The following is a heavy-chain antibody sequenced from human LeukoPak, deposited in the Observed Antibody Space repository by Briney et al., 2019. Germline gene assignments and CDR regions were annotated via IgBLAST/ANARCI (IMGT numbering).Heavy chain of an antibody. Sequence: ASVKVSCKASGGTFTNYAINWVRQAPGQGLEWMGRIIPILDVTNYAQKFQGRVTITADQSTSTAYMELSSLRSEDTAVYFRAREAPPPDISSSWYKINWFDPWGQGTLVTVSS. CDR2: IIPILDVT. V-gene: IGHV1-69*04. D-gene: IGHD6-13*01. CDR3: AREAPPPDISSSWYKINWFDP. J-gene: IGHJ5*02. CDR1: GGTFTNYA.